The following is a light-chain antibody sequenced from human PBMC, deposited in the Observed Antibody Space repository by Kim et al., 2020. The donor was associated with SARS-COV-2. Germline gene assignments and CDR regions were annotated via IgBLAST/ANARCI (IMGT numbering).Light chain of an antibody. J-gene: IGKJ1*01. CDR1: QSVSSNY. CDR3: EQYGNLPWT. Sequence: EIVLTQSPGTQSLSPGERATLSCRASQSVSSNYLAWYQQKPGQAPRLLIYGASSRATSIPDRCSGSGSGTDFTLTITGLEPEDLAVYYCEQYGNLPWTFGQGTKVDIK. V-gene: IGKV3-20*01. CDR2: GAS.